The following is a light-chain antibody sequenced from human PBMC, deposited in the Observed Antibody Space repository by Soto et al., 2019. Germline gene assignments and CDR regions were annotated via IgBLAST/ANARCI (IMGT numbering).Light chain of an antibody. V-gene: IGLV2-11*01. CDR3: CSHAGGYTWV. J-gene: IGLJ3*02. CDR1: SSDVGGYNY. CDR2: DVS. Sequence: QSVLTQPRSVSGSPGQSVTISCTGTSSDVGGYNYVSWYQQHPGKAPKLMIYDVSKRPSGVPDRFSGSKSGNTASLTISGLQTEDEADYYCCSHAGGYTWVFGGGTKLTVL.